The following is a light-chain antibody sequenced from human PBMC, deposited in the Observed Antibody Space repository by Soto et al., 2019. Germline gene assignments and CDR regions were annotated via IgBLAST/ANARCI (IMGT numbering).Light chain of an antibody. CDR2: ATS. J-gene: IGKJ4*01. CDR1: QPISLY. V-gene: IGKV1-39*01. CDR3: QHSYTTPLT. Sequence: DIQMTQSPSSLSASVGDTVTITCRASQPISLYLSWYQQKPGKAPKLLMSATSRLQSGVPSRFSGSGSGTGFTLTXTSLXPEXXATYYCQHSYTTPLTFGGGTRVQI.